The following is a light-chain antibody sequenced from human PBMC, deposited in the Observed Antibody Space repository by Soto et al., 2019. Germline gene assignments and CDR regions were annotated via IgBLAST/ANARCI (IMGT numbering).Light chain of an antibody. V-gene: IGLV2-14*03. J-gene: IGLJ2*01. CDR1: RSDVGGYNY. CDR3: SSYTSSITLV. CDR2: DVS. Sequence: QSVMTQPASVSGAPGQSITISCTGTRSDVGGYNYVSWYQQHPGNAPKLMIYDVSNRPSGVSNPFSGYMSGITASLSIFGLQAEDEADYYFSSYTSSITLVFGGGTKLAVL.